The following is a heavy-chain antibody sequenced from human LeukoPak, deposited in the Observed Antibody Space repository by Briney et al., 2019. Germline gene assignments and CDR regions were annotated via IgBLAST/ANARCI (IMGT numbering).Heavy chain of an antibody. CDR1: GFTFDDYG. V-gene: IGHV3-20*04. D-gene: IGHD3-10*02. CDR2: INWNGGST. Sequence: SGGSLRLSCAASGFTFDDYGMSWVRQAPGKGLEWVSGINWNGGSTGYADSVKGRFTISRDNAKNSLYLHMSSLRAEDTAVYYCAELGITMIGGVWGKRTTVTISS. J-gene: IGHJ6*04. CDR3: AELGITMIGGV.